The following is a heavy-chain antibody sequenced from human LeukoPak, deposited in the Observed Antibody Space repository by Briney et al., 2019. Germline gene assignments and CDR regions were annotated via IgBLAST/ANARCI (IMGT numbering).Heavy chain of an antibody. V-gene: IGHV4-30-4*01. CDR1: GGSITSVDYC. J-gene: IGHJ4*02. CDR3: ARRPDYLDY. CDR2: IFYGGST. Sequence: PPQTLSPTCTVSGGSITSVDYCWSWIREPPGKGLEWIGYIFYGGSTYYNPSLKSRVTISVDTSKTQFSLTLSSVTAAATSVYYCARRPDYLDYWGQGTLVTVSS.